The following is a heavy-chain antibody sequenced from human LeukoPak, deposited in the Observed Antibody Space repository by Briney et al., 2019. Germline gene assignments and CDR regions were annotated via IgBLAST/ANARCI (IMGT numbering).Heavy chain of an antibody. CDR1: GGSISSYY. CDR2: TYYSGRT. V-gene: IGHV4-59*01. CDR3: ASRSGRNYYGMDV. J-gene: IGHJ6*02. D-gene: IGHD3-10*01. Sequence: PSETLSLTCTVSGGSISSYYGNWIRQPPGKGLEWIGYTYYSGRTNYNPSLRSRVTISVDTSKEQFSLKLSSVTAADTAVYYCASRSGRNYYGMDVWGQGTTVTVSS.